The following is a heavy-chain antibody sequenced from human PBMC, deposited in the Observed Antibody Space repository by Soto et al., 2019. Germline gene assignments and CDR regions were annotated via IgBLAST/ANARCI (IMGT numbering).Heavy chain of an antibody. CDR2: IDWDDDK. V-gene: IGHV2-70*04. CDR3: AVDPVAGTHY. D-gene: IGHD6-19*01. Sequence: SGPTLVNPTHTRTLTCTFSGFSLSTSGMRVSWIRQPPGKALEWLARIDWDDDKFYSTSLRTRLTISKDTSKNQVVLTMTNMDPVDTATYYCAVDPVAGTHYWGQGTLVTVSS. J-gene: IGHJ4*02. CDR1: GFSLSTSGMR.